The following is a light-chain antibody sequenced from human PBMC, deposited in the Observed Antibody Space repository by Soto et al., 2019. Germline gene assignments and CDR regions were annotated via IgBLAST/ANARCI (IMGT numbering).Light chain of an antibody. V-gene: IGKV1-5*01. CDR3: QQYNSYWT. CDR1: QSISSW. CDR2: DAS. Sequence: DIQMTQSPSTLSASVGDRVTITCRASQSISSWLAWYQQKPGRAPKLLIYDASSWASGVPSRFSGSGSGTDFTLTISSLQPDDFATYYCQQYNSYWTFGHGTMVEIK. J-gene: IGKJ1*01.